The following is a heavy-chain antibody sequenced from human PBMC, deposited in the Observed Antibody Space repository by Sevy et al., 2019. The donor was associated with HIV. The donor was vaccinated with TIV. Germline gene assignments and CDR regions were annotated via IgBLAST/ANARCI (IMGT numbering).Heavy chain of an antibody. CDR2: ISYDGSNK. CDR1: GLTLSGYG. J-gene: IGHJ4*02. D-gene: IGHD6-19*01. Sequence: GGSLRLSCAASGLTLSGYGMHWVRQAPGNGLEWVAAISYDGSNKYYADSLKGRFTISRDDSKNTLYLQMNNVRPEDTAVYYCAKDASSQWLNYYFDYWGQGTLVTVSS. CDR3: AKDASSQWLNYYFDY. V-gene: IGHV3-30*18.